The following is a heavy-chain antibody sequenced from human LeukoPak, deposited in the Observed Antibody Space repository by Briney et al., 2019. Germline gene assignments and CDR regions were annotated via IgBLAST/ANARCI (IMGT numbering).Heavy chain of an antibody. Sequence: SETLSLTCTVSGGSFSNNYWSWIRQPAGKGLEWIGRIYTSGNTNYNPSLKSRVTMSVDTSKNQFSLKLSSVTAADTAVYYCAILYSNYVGIDYWGQGTLVTVSS. V-gene: IGHV4-4*07. D-gene: IGHD4-11*01. CDR2: IYTSGNT. CDR3: AILYSNYVGIDY. CDR1: GGSFSNNY. J-gene: IGHJ4*02.